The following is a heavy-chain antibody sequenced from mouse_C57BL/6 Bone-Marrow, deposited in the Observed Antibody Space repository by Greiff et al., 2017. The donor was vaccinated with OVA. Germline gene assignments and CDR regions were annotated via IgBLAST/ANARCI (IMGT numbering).Heavy chain of an antibody. V-gene: IGHV1-85*01. J-gene: IGHJ2*01. CDR3: AFIYDGYYVDY. D-gene: IGHD2-3*01. CDR2: IYPRDGST. Sequence: VKLMESGPELVKPGASVKLSCKASGYTFTSYDINWVKPRPGQGLEWIGWIYPRDGSTTYNEKFKGKATLTVDTSSSTEYMKLHSLTSEDSAVYFCAFIYDGYYVDYWGQGTTLTVSS. CDR1: GYTFTSYD.